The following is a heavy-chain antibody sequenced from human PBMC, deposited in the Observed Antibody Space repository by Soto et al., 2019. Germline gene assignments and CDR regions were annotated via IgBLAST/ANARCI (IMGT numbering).Heavy chain of an antibody. J-gene: IGHJ6*02. CDR1: GYTFTSYD. V-gene: IGHV1-8*01. CDR3: ARMGYSGYDYYYYGMDV. Sequence: ASVKDSCKATGYTFTSYDINWLRQATAQGLEWMGWMNPNSGNTGYAQKFQGRVTMTRNTSISTAYMELSSLRSEDTAVYYCARMGYSGYDYYYYGMDVWGQGTTVTVS. D-gene: IGHD5-12*01. CDR2: MNPNSGNT.